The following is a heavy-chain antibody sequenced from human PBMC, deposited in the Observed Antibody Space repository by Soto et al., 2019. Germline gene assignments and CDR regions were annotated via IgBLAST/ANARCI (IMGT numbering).Heavy chain of an antibody. Sequence: EVQLVESGGGLVQPGGSLRLSCAASGFSFSVDSMNWVRQAPGKGLEWVSYISGSSSTIYYADSVKGRFTISRDNAKNSLYLQLSSLRDEDTAIYYCARESSGYPDSWGQGTLVTVSS. V-gene: IGHV3-48*02. CDR2: ISGSSSTI. J-gene: IGHJ4*02. CDR3: ARESSGYPDS. CDR1: GFSFSVDS. D-gene: IGHD3-22*01.